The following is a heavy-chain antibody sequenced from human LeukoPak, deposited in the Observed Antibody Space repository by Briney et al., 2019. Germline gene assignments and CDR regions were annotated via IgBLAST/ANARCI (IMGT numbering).Heavy chain of an antibody. Sequence: GGSLRLSCAASGFTFSSYSMNWVRQAPGKGLEWVSSISSSSSYICYADSVKGRFTISRDNAKNSLYLQMNSLRAEDTAVYYCARAQIIAAAGLNWFDPWGQGTLVTVSS. D-gene: IGHD6-13*01. V-gene: IGHV3-21*01. CDR2: ISSSSSYI. CDR3: ARAQIIAAAGLNWFDP. CDR1: GFTFSSYS. J-gene: IGHJ5*02.